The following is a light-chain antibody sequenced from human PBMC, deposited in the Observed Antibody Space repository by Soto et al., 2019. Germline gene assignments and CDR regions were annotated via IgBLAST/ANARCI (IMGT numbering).Light chain of an antibody. CDR1: QSVSSSY. CDR3: QQYGSSLLA. Sequence: EIVLTQSPGTLSLSPGERATLSCRASQSVSSSYLAWYQQKPGQAPRLLIYGASSRANGIPDRFSGSGSGTDFTLTISRLEPEDFAVYYCQQYGSSLLAFGQGTKVEIK. CDR2: GAS. J-gene: IGKJ1*01. V-gene: IGKV3-20*01.